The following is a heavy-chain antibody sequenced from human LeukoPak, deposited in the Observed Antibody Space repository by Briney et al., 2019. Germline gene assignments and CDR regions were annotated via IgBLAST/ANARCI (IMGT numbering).Heavy chain of an antibody. V-gene: IGHV3-11*04. J-gene: IGHJ4*02. Sequence: VGPLRLSSVASENTFSNYYMSCVPQTPAKRLAWVSYISNSGSTIYYAESVKGRFTSSRENAKNSLYLQMNSLRAEDTAVYYCARDEYYYDSSTGFDYWGQRTLVTVSS. CDR1: ENTFSNYY. D-gene: IGHD3-22*01. CDR3: ARDEYYYDSSTGFDY. CDR2: ISNSGSTI.